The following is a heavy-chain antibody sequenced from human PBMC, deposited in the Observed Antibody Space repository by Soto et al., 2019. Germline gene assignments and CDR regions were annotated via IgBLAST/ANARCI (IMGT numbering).Heavy chain of an antibody. V-gene: IGHV4-59*01. CDR3: ARVSMSTVSWGFDP. CDR1: GDSITSNH. Sequence: SETLSLTCAVSGDSITSNHWNWIRQPPGRGLEWIGYIYNSGTTKYNPSLKSRVIISVDTSKNQLSLKLSSVTAADTAVYYCARVSMSTVSWGFDPWGQRTLVTVSS. J-gene: IGHJ5*02. D-gene: IGHD4-4*01. CDR2: IYNSGTT.